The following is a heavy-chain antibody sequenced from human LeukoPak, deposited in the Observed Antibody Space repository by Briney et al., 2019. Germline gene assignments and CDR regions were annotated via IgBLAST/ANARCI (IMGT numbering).Heavy chain of an antibody. V-gene: IGHV4-59*01. Sequence: SETLSLTCTVSGGSINNYYWTWIRQPPGKGLEWIGYISFSGTTNYNPSLKSRVTISLDTSNNQFSLKLTFVTAADTAVYYCARISPSSGTYWGSLYYYMDVWGKGTTVTVSS. CDR1: GGSINNYY. J-gene: IGHJ6*03. D-gene: IGHD1-26*01. CDR2: ISFSGTT. CDR3: ARISPSSGTYWGSLYYYMDV.